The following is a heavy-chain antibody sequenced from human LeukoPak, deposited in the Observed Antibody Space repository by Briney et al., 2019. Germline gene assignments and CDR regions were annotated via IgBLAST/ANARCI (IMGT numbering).Heavy chain of an antibody. CDR1: GGSISTYY. Sequence: SETLSLTCTVSGGSISTYYWSWIRQPPGKGLEWIGHIYHSGSTNYNPSLKSRVTISVDTSKNQFSLKLSSVTAADTAVYYCARQIAVAGLGAFDIWGQGTMVTVSS. CDR2: IYHSGST. J-gene: IGHJ3*02. D-gene: IGHD6-19*01. V-gene: IGHV4-59*01. CDR3: ARQIAVAGLGAFDI.